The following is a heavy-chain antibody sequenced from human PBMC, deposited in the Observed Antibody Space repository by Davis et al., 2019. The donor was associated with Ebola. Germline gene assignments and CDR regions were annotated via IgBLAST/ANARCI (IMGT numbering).Heavy chain of an antibody. CDR1: GGSISSSSYY. Sequence: PSETLSLTCTVSGGSISSSSYYWSWIRQPPGKGLEWIGEINHSGSTNYNPSLKSRVTISVDTSKNQFSLKLSSVTAADTAVYYCARGPITMVRGVYFDYWGQGTLVTVSS. J-gene: IGHJ4*02. D-gene: IGHD3-10*01. V-gene: IGHV4-39*07. CDR2: INHSGST. CDR3: ARGPITMVRGVYFDY.